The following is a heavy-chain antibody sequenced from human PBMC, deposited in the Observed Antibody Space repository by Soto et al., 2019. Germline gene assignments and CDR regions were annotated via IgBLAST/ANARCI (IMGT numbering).Heavy chain of an antibody. Sequence: EVQLVESGGGLVQPGGSLRLSCAASGFTVSSNYMSWVRQAPGKGLEWVSVIYSGGSTYYADSVKGRFTISRDNSKNTLYLQMNSLRAEDTAVYYCARAQFLGRYYYGMDVWGQGTTVTVSS. CDR3: ARAQFLGRYYYGMDV. V-gene: IGHV3-66*01. CDR1: GFTVSSNY. D-gene: IGHD2-21*01. CDR2: IYSGGST. J-gene: IGHJ6*02.